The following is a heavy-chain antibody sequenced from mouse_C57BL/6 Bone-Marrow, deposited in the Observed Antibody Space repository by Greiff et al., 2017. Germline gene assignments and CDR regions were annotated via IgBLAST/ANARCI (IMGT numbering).Heavy chain of an antibody. CDR3: ARDDYYGSSYWYFDV. V-gene: IGHV1-52*01. CDR2: IDPSDSET. J-gene: IGHJ1*03. Sequence: QVQLQQPGAELVRPGSSVKLSCKASGYTFTSYWMHWVKQRPIQGLEWIGNIDPSDSETHYNQKFKDKATLTVDKSSSTAYMQLSSLTSGDSAVYYCARDDYYGSSYWYFDVGGTGTTVTVSS. D-gene: IGHD1-1*01. CDR1: GYTFTSYW.